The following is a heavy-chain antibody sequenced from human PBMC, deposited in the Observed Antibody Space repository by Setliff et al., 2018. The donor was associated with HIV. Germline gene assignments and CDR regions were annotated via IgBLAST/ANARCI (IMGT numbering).Heavy chain of an antibody. J-gene: IGHJ5*02. V-gene: IGHV4-4*02. CDR2: IYFNLQT. CDR1: GVSISKNRNW. CDR3: TRDWWAYGLMGS. Sequence: SETLPLTCDVSGVSISKNRNWWSWVRHPPGKGLEWIGEIYFNLQTNYNPAFKSRVSMGLDNAKDQFSLRLTSVTAADTAIYYCTRDWWAYGLMGSWGQGMLVTVS. D-gene: IGHD2-15*01.